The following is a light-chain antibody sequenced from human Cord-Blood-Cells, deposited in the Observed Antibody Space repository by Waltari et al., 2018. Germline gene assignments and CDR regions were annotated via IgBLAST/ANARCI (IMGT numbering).Light chain of an antibody. CDR1: QSVSRSD. V-gene: IGKV3-20*01. J-gene: IGKJ3*01. CDR3: QQYGSSPLFT. CDR2: CAS. Sequence: EIVLTQPPCTLSLSPGERATLSCRASQSVSRSDLAWYQQKPGQAPRLLIFCASSRATGIPDRFIGSGSGTDFTLTISRLEPEDFAVYYCQQYGSSPLFTFGPGTKVDIK.